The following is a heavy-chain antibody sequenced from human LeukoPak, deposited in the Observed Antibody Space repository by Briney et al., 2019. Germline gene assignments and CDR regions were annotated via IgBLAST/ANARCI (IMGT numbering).Heavy chain of an antibody. CDR1: GFTFSDYA. V-gene: IGHV3-23*01. CDR3: ARSGVATCHY. D-gene: IGHD3-10*01. CDR2: INPDGGS. Sequence: PGGSLRLSCQASGFTFSDYAMSWVRQAPGKGLEWVSSINPDGGSFFADSVKGRFTISRDDSRSVVYLQMNTLSAEDTAVYYCARSGVATCHYWGQGILVAASS. J-gene: IGHJ4*02.